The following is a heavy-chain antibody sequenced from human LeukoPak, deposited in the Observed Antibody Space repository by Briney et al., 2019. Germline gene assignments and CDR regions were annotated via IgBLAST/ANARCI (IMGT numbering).Heavy chain of an antibody. CDR3: SKAVAAPGAFDI. D-gene: IGHD6-19*01. J-gene: IGHJ3*02. V-gene: IGHV3-9*01. CDR2: ISWDSNSI. CDR1: GFTFDQFA. Sequence: GGSLRLSCAASGFTFDQFAMHWVRRAPGKGLEWVSGISWDSNSIIYGDSVKGRFTISRDNAKNSLYLQMNSLRADDTALYYCSKAVAAPGAFDIWGQGTVVTVSS.